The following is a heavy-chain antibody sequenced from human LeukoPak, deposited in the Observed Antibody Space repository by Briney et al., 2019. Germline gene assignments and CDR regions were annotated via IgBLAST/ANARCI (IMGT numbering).Heavy chain of an antibody. CDR1: GGSFSGYY. D-gene: IGHD2-2*02. CDR3: ARGQGYCSSTSCYNPGLFDY. CDR2: INHSGST. V-gene: IGHV4-34*01. Sequence: SETLSLTCAVYGGSFSGYYWSWIRQPPGKGLEWIGEINHSGSTNYNPSLKSRVTISVDTSKNQFSLKLSSVTAADTAVYYCARGQGYCSSTSCYNPGLFDYWGQGTLVTGSS. J-gene: IGHJ4*02.